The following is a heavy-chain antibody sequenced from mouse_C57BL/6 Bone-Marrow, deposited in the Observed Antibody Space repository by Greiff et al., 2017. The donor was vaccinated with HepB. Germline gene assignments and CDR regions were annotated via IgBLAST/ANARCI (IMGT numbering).Heavy chain of an antibody. CDR1: GYAFSSYW. V-gene: IGHV1-80*01. CDR3: ARGYYGSSFLLYYFDY. CDR2: IYPGDGDT. D-gene: IGHD1-1*01. Sequence: QVQLQQSGAELVKPGASVKISCKASGYAFSSYWMNWVKQRPGKGLEWIGKIYPGDGDTNYNGKFKGKATLTADKSSSTAYMQRSSLTSEDSAVYFCARGYYGSSFLLYYFDYGGQGTTLTVSS. J-gene: IGHJ2*01.